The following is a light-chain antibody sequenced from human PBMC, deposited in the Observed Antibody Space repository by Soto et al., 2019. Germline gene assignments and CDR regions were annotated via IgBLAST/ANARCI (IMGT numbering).Light chain of an antibody. J-gene: IGKJ4*01. CDR1: QSLLHNNGYNY. CDR3: MQALQTPLT. CDR2: LGS. Sequence: DLVMTQSPLSLPVTPGEPASISCRSSQSLLHNNGYNYLDWYLQKPGQSPQLLIYLGSHRASGVPDRFSGSGSGTDLTLKISRVEAEDVGTYYCMQALQTPLTFGGGTKVEI. V-gene: IGKV2-28*01.